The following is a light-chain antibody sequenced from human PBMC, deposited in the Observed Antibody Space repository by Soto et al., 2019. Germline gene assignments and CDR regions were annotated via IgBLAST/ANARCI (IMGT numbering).Light chain of an antibody. J-gene: IGKJ5*01. CDR3: QQYNTWPIT. CDR1: QSVSSSY. V-gene: IGKV3-15*01. CDR2: GAS. Sequence: EIVLTQSPGTLSLSPGEIDILSSMVSQSVSSSYLAWYQHKPGQAPRLLIYGASTRATGVPARFSASGSGTDFTLTISSLQSEDFVVYYCQQYNTWPITFGQGTRLEI.